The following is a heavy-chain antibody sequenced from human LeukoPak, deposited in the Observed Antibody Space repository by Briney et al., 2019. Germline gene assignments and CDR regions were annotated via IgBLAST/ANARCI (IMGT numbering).Heavy chain of an antibody. V-gene: IGHV3-30-3*01. CDR2: ISYDGNNK. CDR1: GFTFRNSP. D-gene: IGHD4-23*01. Sequence: PGSSLILSCAASGFTFRNSPMHWVRQAAGRGLGWVAIISYDGNNKYEDSVKGRFTISRDNSKNTLYLQMNSLRTEDTAVYYCARGYGGNPARNWYFDLWGGGTLVSVSS. J-gene: IGHJ2*01. CDR3: ARGYGGNPARNWYFDL.